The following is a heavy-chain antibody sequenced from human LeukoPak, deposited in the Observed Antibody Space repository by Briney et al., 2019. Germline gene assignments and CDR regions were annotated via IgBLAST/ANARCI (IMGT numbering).Heavy chain of an antibody. CDR2: ISGDGGVT. J-gene: IGHJ4*02. D-gene: IGHD4-11*01. V-gene: IGHV3-43*02. CDR1: GFTFRDFS. Sequence: GESLRLPCVASGFTFRDFSMHWVRQIAGKSLEWVSLISGDGGVTHYGDSVRGRFTISRDNSKNSLYLQMSSLRVEDTALYYCAKGNNSISYNFDYWGQGTLVTVSS. CDR3: AKGNNSISYNFDY.